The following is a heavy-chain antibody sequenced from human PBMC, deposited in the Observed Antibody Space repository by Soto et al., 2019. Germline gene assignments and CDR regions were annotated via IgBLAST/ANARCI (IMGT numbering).Heavy chain of an antibody. V-gene: IGHV1-69*13. Sequence: SVKVACKASGGTFSSYAISWVRQAPGQGLEWMGGIIPIFGTANYAQKFQGRVTITADESTSTAYMELSSLRSEDTAVYYCARRVSGSSGYYWYYFDYWGQGTLVTVSS. CDR2: IIPIFGTA. J-gene: IGHJ4*02. CDR3: ARRVSGSSGYYWYYFDY. D-gene: IGHD3-22*01. CDR1: GGTFSSYA.